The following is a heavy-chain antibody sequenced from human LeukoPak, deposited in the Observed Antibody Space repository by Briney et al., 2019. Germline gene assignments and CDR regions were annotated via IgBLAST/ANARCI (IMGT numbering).Heavy chain of an antibody. CDR2: IRGKAYGGTT. Sequence: GGSLRLSCTASGFTFGDYAMSWVRQAPGKGLELVGFIRGKAYGGTTEYAASVRGRFTISRDDSKSIAYLQVNSLKTEDTAVYYCSRDGSAIHYGMDVWGQGTTVTVSS. V-gene: IGHV3-49*04. J-gene: IGHJ6*02. CDR3: SRDGSAIHYGMDV. CDR1: GFTFGDYA. D-gene: IGHD1-26*01.